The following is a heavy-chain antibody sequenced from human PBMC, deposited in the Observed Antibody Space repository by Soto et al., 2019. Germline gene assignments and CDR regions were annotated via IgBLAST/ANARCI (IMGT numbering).Heavy chain of an antibody. J-gene: IGHJ4*02. V-gene: IGHV1-18*01. D-gene: IGHD1-1*01. CDR2: ISAYNGNT. CDR3: ANWNNGIYFDF. Sequence: VQLVQSGAEVKKPGASVKVSCKASGYTFSNYGISWVRQAPGQGLEWMGWISAYNGNTNYAQKFQGRVTMTTDTSTSTAYMELRSLRSDDSAVYFCANWNNGIYFDFWGQGTQVTVSS. CDR1: GYTFSNYG.